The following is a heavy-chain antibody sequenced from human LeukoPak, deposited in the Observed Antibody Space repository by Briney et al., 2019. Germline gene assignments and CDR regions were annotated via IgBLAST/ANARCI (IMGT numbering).Heavy chain of an antibody. V-gene: IGHV4-59*01. D-gene: IGHD1-26*01. Sequence: SETLSLTCTVSGGSISTYYWNWIRQPPGKGLEWIGCIYHSGSTNYNPSLKSRVTISVDTSKNQFSLKLSSVTAADTAVYYCARAAYSGSYHSDYWGQGTLVTVSS. CDR2: IYHSGST. CDR3: ARAAYSGSYHSDY. CDR1: GGSISTYY. J-gene: IGHJ4*02.